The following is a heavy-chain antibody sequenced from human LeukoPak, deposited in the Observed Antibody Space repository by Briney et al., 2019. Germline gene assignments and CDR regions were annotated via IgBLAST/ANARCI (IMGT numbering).Heavy chain of an antibody. V-gene: IGHV3-66*01. D-gene: IGHD1-7*01. Sequence: GGSLRPSCAASGFTVRTNYMTWVRQAPGKGLEWVSVIYSGGSTYYADSVKGRFTISRDNAKNSLYLQMNSLRAEDTAVYYCARGVIGTTPPWFDPWGQGTLVTVSS. CDR2: IYSGGST. CDR1: GFTVRTNY. CDR3: ARGVIGTTPPWFDP. J-gene: IGHJ5*02.